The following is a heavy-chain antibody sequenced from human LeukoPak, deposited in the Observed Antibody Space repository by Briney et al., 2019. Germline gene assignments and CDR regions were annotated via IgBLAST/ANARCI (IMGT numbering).Heavy chain of an antibody. CDR1: GASIRSQYW. CDR3: ARQEGGLSGSYYYFDY. Sequence: PSETLSLTCTVSGASIRSQYWSWVRQPPGKGLEWIGEIYHSGSTNYNPSLKSRVTISVDKSKNQFSLKLSSVTAADTAVYYCARQEGGLSGSYYYFDYWGQGTLVTVSS. D-gene: IGHD1-26*01. CDR2: IYHSGST. J-gene: IGHJ4*02. V-gene: IGHV4-4*02.